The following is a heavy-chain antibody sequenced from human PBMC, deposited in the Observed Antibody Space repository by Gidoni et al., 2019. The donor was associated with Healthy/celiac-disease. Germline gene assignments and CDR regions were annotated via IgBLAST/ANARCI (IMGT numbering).Heavy chain of an antibody. V-gene: IGHV2-70*15. J-gene: IGHJ4*02. CDR1: GVALSTSGMC. CDR3: AREPGIAAAGINYFDY. D-gene: IGHD6-13*01. CDR2: IDWDDDK. Sequence: QVTLRESGPALVKPTQTLTLTCTFSGVALSTSGMCVSWIRQPPGKALEWLARIDWDDDKYYSTSLKTRLTISKDTSKNQVVLTMTNMDPVDTATYYCAREPGIAAAGINYFDYWGQGTLVTVSS.